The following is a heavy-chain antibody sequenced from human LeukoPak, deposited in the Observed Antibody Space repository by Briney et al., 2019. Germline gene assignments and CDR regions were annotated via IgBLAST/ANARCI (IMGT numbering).Heavy chain of an antibody. CDR3: ARMANSGSYPFDI. Sequence: PSETLSLTCTVSGGSISSYYWSWIRQPPGMGLEWIGYIYSSGSTNHNPSLKSRVTMSVDTSKNQFSLKLTSVTAAETAVYYCARMANSGSYPFDIWGQGTRVTVSS. V-gene: IGHV4-59*08. D-gene: IGHD1-26*01. CDR1: GGSISSYY. J-gene: IGHJ3*02. CDR2: IYSSGST.